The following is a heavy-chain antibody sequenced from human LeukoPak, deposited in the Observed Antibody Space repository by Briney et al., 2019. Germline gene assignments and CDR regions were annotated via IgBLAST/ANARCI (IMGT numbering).Heavy chain of an antibody. CDR2: ISVSGGST. CDR3: EKGIQCELPFYY. D-gene: IGHD1-26*01. Sequence: GGSLRPSCAASGFTISNYARSWVRQAPGKGLEWVSAISVSGGSTYYADSVKGRFTISRDSSKNTLYLQMNTLRAEDTALYYWEKGIQCELPFYYCGQGTLVTVSS. J-gene: IGHJ4*02. V-gene: IGHV3-23*01. CDR1: GFTISNYA.